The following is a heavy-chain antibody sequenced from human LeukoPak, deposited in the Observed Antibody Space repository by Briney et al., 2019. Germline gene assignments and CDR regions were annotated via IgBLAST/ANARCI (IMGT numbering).Heavy chain of an antibody. Sequence: KTSETLSLTCTVSGGSISSSTYYWDWIRQPPGKGLEWIGSISYSGSTYYNSSLESRVTISVDTSKNHFSLKLRSVTAADTAVYYCARDNNNWYGWFDPWGQGTLVTVSS. CDR1: GGSISSSTYY. J-gene: IGHJ5*02. V-gene: IGHV4-39*02. D-gene: IGHD1-1*01. CDR3: ARDNNNWYGWFDP. CDR2: ISYSGST.